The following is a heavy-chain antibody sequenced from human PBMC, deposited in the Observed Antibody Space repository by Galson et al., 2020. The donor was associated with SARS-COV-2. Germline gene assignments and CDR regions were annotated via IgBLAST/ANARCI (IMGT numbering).Heavy chain of an antibody. Sequence: ETSETLSLTCTVSGGSISSGSYYWSWIRQPAGKGLEWIGRIYTSGSTNYNPSLKSRVTISVDTSKNQFSLKLSSVTAADTAVYYCARESYQLRIHYGMDVWGQGTTVTVSS. D-gene: IGHD2-2*01. CDR1: GGSISSGSYY. J-gene: IGHJ6*02. CDR2: IYTSGST. V-gene: IGHV4-61*02. CDR3: ARESYQLRIHYGMDV.